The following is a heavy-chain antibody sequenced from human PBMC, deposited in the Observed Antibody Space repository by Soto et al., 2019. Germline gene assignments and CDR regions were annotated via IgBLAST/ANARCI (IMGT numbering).Heavy chain of an antibody. Sequence: QVQLVQSGAEVKKPGSSVKVSCKSSGGTFSNYGFSWVRQAPGQGLECMGVIVPIFGAEHPQKFQGRVTITEDESTSTVLMELRGKRSEATAVYYCARGGSDYEGSGYYQGHVWGQGTTVSVSS. CDR3: ARGGSDYEGSGYYQGHV. V-gene: IGHV1-69*12. J-gene: IGHJ6*02. CDR2: IVPIFGA. D-gene: IGHD3-22*01. CDR1: GGTFSNYG.